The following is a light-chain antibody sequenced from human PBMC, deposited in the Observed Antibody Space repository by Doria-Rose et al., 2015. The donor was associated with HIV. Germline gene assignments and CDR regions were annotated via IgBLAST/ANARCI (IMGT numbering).Light chain of an antibody. J-gene: IGKJ1*01. Sequence: DIVMTQSSGTLSLSPGERATLSCRASQSFSSTYLAWYQQTPGQAPSLLIYDGSTRATGIADRVSASGSGTDFTLAINRLGPEDFALYYCHQCGNSWTFGQGTKVEI. CDR2: DGS. CDR3: HQCGNSWT. CDR1: QSFSSTY. V-gene: IGKV3-20*01.